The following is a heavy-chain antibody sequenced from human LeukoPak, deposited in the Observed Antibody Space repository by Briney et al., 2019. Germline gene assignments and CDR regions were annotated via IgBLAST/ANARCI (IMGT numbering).Heavy chain of an antibody. Sequence: ASVKVSCKASGYTFTTYAMTWVRQAPGQGLEWLGRINTNTGSPTYAQGFTRRFVLSLDTSVRTAYLQISSLKAEDTAVYYCARDGSYSPRCWFDPWGQGTLVSVSS. D-gene: IGHD1-26*01. CDR1: GYTFTTYA. CDR2: INTNTGSP. CDR3: ARDGSYSPRCWFDP. J-gene: IGHJ5*02. V-gene: IGHV7-4-1*02.